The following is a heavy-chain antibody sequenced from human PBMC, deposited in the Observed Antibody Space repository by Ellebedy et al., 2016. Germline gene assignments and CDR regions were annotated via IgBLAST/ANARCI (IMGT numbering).Heavy chain of an antibody. V-gene: IGHV3-74*01. Sequence: GGSLRLSXVVSGFPFYNYRMHWVRQTPGKGLEWVSCIDYDGSNTVYPDSVRGRFTVSRDNARNTLYLQLSSLRAEDTAVYYCSTTIVAGTNYWGQGTLVTVSS. CDR3: STTIVAGTNY. CDR1: GFPFYNYR. CDR2: IDYDGSNT. D-gene: IGHD6-19*01. J-gene: IGHJ4*02.